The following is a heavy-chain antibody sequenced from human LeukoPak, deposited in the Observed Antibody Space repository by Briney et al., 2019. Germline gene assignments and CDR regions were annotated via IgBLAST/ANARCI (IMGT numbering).Heavy chain of an antibody. CDR2: ISGSGGNT. V-gene: IGHV3-23*01. D-gene: IGHD2-15*01. Sequence: PGGSLRLSCAASGFTFSTYAMNWVRQAPGKGLEWVSIISGSGGNTFYADPVKGRFTISRDNSKNTLYLQMNNLRDEDTAVYYCAKDPPCSGGTCYGYFESWGQGTLVTVSS. CDR3: AKDPPCSGGTCYGYFES. J-gene: IGHJ4*02. CDR1: GFTFSTYA.